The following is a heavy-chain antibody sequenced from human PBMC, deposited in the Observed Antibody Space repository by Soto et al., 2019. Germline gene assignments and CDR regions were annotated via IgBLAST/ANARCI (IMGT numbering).Heavy chain of an antibody. Sequence: QVHLVQSEAEVKKPGSSVKVSCKTSGGSFNNYAVSWVRQAPGQGLEWMGGIIPNFDTPNYAQKFQDRVTIIADESTTTVYMELRSLRSNDTAVYYCAVAMVREILIFESSGMHVWGQGTTVIVSS. J-gene: IGHJ6*02. V-gene: IGHV1-69*01. CDR2: IIPNFDTP. CDR3: AVAMVREILIFESSGMHV. D-gene: IGHD3-10*01. CDR1: GGSFNNYA.